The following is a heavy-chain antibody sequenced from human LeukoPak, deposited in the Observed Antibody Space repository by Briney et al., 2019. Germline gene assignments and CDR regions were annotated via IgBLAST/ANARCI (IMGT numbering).Heavy chain of an antibody. J-gene: IGHJ4*02. Sequence: PGESLKISWKGSGYSFTSYWIGLVRQMPGKGLEWVGIIYPGDSDTRYSPSFQGQVTISADKSISTAYLQWSSLKASDTAMYYCARRAPGYCSGGSCYSAFDYWGQGALVTVSS. D-gene: IGHD2-15*01. CDR1: GYSFTSYW. CDR3: ARRAPGYCSGGSCYSAFDY. CDR2: IYPGDSDT. V-gene: IGHV5-51*01.